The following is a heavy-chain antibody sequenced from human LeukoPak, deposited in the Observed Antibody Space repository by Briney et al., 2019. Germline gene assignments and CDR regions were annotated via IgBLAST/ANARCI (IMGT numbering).Heavy chain of an antibody. J-gene: IGHJ4*02. Sequence: PSETLSLTCTVSGGPISSSNYYWGCIRQPPGKGLEWIGNIYYSGNTYYNPSLKGRVTTFVDTSKNQFCLKRGSVTAADTAVYCGARGMASNYAGIDYWGEGTMVTVSS. CDR3: ARGMASNYAGIDY. CDR2: IYYSGNT. CDR1: GGPISSSNYY. D-gene: IGHD4-11*01. V-gene: IGHV4-39*01.